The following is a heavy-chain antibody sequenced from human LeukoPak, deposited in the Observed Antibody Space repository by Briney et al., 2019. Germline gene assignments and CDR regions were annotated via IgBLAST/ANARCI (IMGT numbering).Heavy chain of an antibody. CDR3: ARSSTSSVRYNWFDP. V-gene: IGHV4-4*07. Sequence: PSETLSLTCTVSGGSISSYYWSWIRQPAGKGLEWIGRIYTSGSTNYNPSLKSRVTMSVDTSKNQFSLKLSSVTAADTAVYYCARSSTSSVRYNWFDPWGQGTLVTVSS. CDR2: IYTSGST. J-gene: IGHJ5*02. D-gene: IGHD2-2*01. CDR1: GGSISSYY.